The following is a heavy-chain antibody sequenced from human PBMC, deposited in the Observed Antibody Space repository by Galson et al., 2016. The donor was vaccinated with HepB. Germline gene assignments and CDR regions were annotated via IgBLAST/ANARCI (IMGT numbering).Heavy chain of an antibody. CDR3: ARLARVADVYYYGMDV. CDR2: INPSSGGT. Sequence: SVKVSCKASGYTLTTYYIHWVRQAPGQGLEWMGWINPSSGGTNYVQKFRGRFTMTRDTSINTTYMELSGLRSDDTAVYYCARLARVADVYYYGMDVWGQGTTVTVSS. J-gene: IGHJ6*02. V-gene: IGHV1-2*02. CDR1: GYTLTTYY.